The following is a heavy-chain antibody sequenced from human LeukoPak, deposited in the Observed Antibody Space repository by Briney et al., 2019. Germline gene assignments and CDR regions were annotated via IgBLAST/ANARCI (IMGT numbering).Heavy chain of an antibody. D-gene: IGHD4-11*01. CDR2: IYYSGST. J-gene: IGHJ6*03. V-gene: IGHV4-39*07. Sequence: PSETLSLTCTVSGGSISSYYWGWIRQPPGKGLEWIGSIYYSGSTYYNPSLKSRVTISVDTSKNQFSLKLSSVTAADTAVYYCASVRTVTSYYYYYYMDVWGKGTTVTVSS. CDR3: ASVRTVTSYYYYYYMDV. CDR1: GGSISSYY.